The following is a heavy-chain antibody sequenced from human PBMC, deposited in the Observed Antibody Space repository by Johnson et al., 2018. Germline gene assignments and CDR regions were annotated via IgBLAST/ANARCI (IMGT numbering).Heavy chain of an antibody. Sequence: VQLVESGGGLVQPGGSLRLSCAASGFTFSSYAMHWVRHAPGKGLEYVSALSSNWGSTDYANSVRGRFTISRDNYKNTLYLQMGSLRAEDMAVYYCARDGSYSYGYYMDVWGKGTTVTVSS. CDR1: GFTFSSYA. D-gene: IGHD5-18*01. CDR3: ARDGSYSYGYYMDV. CDR2: LSSNWGST. J-gene: IGHJ6*03. V-gene: IGHV3-64*01.